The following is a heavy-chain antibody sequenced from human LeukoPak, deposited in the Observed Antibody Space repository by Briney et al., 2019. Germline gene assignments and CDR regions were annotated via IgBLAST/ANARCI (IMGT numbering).Heavy chain of an antibody. CDR2: IYYSGSI. CDR3: ARQLGQQLVLGSYYYMDV. CDR1: GGSISSSGFY. V-gene: IGHV4-39*01. J-gene: IGHJ6*03. D-gene: IGHD6-13*01. Sequence: SETLSLTCTVSGGSISSSGFYWGWIRQPPGKGLEWIGTIYYSGSIYYKPSLKSRVTISVDTSKNQFSLKLSSVTAADTAVYYCARQLGQQLVLGSYYYMDVWGKGTTVTVSS.